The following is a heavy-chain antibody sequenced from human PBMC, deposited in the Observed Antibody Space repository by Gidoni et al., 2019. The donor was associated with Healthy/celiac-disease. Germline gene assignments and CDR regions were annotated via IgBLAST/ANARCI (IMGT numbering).Heavy chain of an antibody. D-gene: IGHD6-13*01. CDR1: GYSISSGYY. V-gene: IGHV4-38-2*01. J-gene: IGHJ4*02. CDR3: AGAAGTFFDY. Sequence: QVQLQESGPGLVKPSETLSLTCAVSGYSISSGYYWGWIRQPPGKGLEWIGSIYHSGSTYYNPSIKSRVTISVDTSKNQFSLKLSSVTAADTAVYYCAGAAGTFFDYWGQGTLVTVSS. CDR2: IYHSGST.